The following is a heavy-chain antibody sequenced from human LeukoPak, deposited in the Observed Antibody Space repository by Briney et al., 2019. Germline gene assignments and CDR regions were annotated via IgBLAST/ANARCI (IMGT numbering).Heavy chain of an antibody. V-gene: IGHV3-15*01. D-gene: IGHD2/OR15-2a*01. CDR1: WFTISNAW. Sequence: PGGSLRLSCAASWFTISNAWILWVRQAPGKGLEWVGRIISKVEGGTADCAAPVKGRFTISRDDSKNTVYLQMNSLTAADTAVYYCTRSWGTTTRLVVYWGQGNLVSVSS. CDR3: TRSWGTTTRLVVY. J-gene: IGHJ4*02. CDR2: IISKVEGGTA.